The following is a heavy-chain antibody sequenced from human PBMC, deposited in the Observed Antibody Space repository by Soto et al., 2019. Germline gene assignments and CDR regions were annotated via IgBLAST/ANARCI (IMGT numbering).Heavy chain of an antibody. J-gene: IGHJ4*02. Sequence: SETLSLTCTVSSGSVSSGYHYWGWIRQPPGKGLEWIGYAYYTGDTNYNPSLKSRVTISVDTSHSQFSLRLTSVTAADTAIYYCARVVSSYVGFDYWGQGTLVTVSS. CDR1: SGSVSSGYHY. CDR2: AYYTGDT. V-gene: IGHV4-61*01. D-gene: IGHD3-16*01. CDR3: ARVVSSYVGFDY.